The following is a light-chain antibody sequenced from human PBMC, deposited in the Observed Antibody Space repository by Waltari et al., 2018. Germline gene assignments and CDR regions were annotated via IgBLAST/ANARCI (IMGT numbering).Light chain of an antibody. V-gene: IGKV1-33*01. CDR1: QDISKY. J-gene: IGKJ2*01. CDR2: DAS. Sequence: DFQLTQSPSSLSASLGDKVTITCQASQDISKYLNWYQQKPGKAPKLLISDASSLKSGVPSRFGGTGSGTHFTLTINSLQPEDIGTDYCQQYDNIPYTFGQGTKVEMK. CDR3: QQYDNIPYT.